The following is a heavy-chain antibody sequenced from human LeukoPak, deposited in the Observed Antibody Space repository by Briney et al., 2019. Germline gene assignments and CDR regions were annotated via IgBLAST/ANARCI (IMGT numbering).Heavy chain of an antibody. CDR2: INPNSGGT. D-gene: IGHD2-2*01. CDR1: GYTFTGYY. Sequence: ASVKVSCKASGYTFTGYYMHWVRQAPGQGLEWMGWINPNSGGTNYAQKFQGRVTMTRDTSINTAYMDLSRLRSNDTAVYYCAREADCSGTSCYSQFLDYWGQGTLVTVSS. V-gene: IGHV1-2*02. J-gene: IGHJ4*02. CDR3: AREADCSGTSCYSQFLDY.